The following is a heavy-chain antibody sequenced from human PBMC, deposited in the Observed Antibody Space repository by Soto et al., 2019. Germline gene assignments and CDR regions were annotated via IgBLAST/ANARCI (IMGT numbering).Heavy chain of an antibody. CDR3: AKNPGYYYDSTGYHFDY. D-gene: IGHD3-22*01. J-gene: IGHJ4*02. CDR2: IKQDGSEK. V-gene: IGHV3-7*05. Sequence: PRGSLRLCCAASGFTFSSYWMSWVRQAPGKGLEWVANIKQDGSEKYYVDSVKGRFTISRDNSKNTLYLQMNSLRAEDTAVYYCAKNPGYYYDSTGYHFDYWGQGTLVTV. CDR1: GFTFSSYW.